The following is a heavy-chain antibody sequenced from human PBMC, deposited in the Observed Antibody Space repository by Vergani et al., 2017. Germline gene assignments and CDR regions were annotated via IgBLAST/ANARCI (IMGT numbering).Heavy chain of an antibody. D-gene: IGHD3-10*02. V-gene: IGHV4-38-2*02. CDR3: ARMLSYYYDGMDV. CDR1: GYSISSGYY. Sequence: QVQLQESGPGLVKPSETLSLTCTVSGYSISSGYYWGLIRPPPGKVLEWIGSIYHSGSTYYNPSLKSRVTISVDTSMNQFSLKLSFVTAADTAVYYCARMLSYYYDGMDVWGQGTTVTVSS. CDR2: IYHSGST. J-gene: IGHJ6*02.